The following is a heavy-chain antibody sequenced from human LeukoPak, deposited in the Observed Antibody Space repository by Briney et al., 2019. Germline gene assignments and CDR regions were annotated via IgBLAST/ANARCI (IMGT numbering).Heavy chain of an antibody. Sequence: GGSLRLSCAASGFTFSSYWMSWVRQAPGKGLEWVSVIYSGGSTYYADSVKGRFTISRDNSKNTLYLQMNSLRAEDTAVYYCARDDLYGSGYYYGMDVWGQGTTVTVSS. CDR1: GFTFSSYW. V-gene: IGHV3-66*01. J-gene: IGHJ6*02. CDR2: IYSGGST. CDR3: ARDDLYGSGYYYGMDV. D-gene: IGHD3-10*01.